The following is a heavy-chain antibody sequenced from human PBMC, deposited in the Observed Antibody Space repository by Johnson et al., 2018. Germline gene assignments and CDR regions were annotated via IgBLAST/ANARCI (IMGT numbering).Heavy chain of an antibody. CDR1: GGTFRSYA. Sequence: QVQLVESGAEVKKPGSSVKVSCKTSGGTFRSYAFSWVRQAPGQGLEWMGGFIPNFDTRNYAQKFQGRPNIIADDRTEMGYLELSSLGSEDTAMYYCAIDGNYGDFGRNYYFGMDVWGQGTTVMVSS. CDR3: AIDGNYGDFGRNYYFGMDV. V-gene: IGHV1-69*01. D-gene: IGHD4-17*01. CDR2: FIPNFDTR. J-gene: IGHJ6*02.